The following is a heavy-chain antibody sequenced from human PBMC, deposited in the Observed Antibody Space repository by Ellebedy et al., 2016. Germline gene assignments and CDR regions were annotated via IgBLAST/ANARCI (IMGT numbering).Heavy chain of an antibody. CDR1: GFTFSSYT. D-gene: IGHD2-2*01. J-gene: IGHJ4*02. V-gene: IGHV3-30-3*01. CDR3: ARADCSSTSCYSFDY. Sequence: GESLKISCAASGFTFSSYTMHWVRQAPGKGLEWVAVISYDGSNKYYADSVKGRFTISRDNSKNTLYLQMNTLRTEDTAVYYCARADCSSTSCYSFDYWGQGTLVTVSS. CDR2: ISYDGSNK.